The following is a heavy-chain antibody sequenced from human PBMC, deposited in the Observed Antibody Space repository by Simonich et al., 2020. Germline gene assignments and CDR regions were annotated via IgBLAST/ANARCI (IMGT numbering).Heavy chain of an antibody. Sequence: GKGLELVSAISGSGGSTYYADSVKGRFTISRDNSKNTLYLQMNSLRAEDTAVYYCASDYCSSTSCWYFYLWGRGTLVTVSS. J-gene: IGHJ2*01. CDR3: ASDYCSSTSCWYFYL. V-gene: IGHV3-23*01. D-gene: IGHD2-2*01. CDR2: ISGSGGST.